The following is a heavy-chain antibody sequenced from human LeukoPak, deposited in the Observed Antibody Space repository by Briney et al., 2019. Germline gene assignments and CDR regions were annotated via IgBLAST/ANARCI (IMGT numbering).Heavy chain of an antibody. CDR3: AREAAAFDY. D-gene: IGHD6-13*01. CDR1: GFTFSSYG. CDR2: IWYDGSNK. V-gene: IGHV3-33*01. J-gene: IGHJ4*02. Sequence: PGGSLRLSCAASGFTFSSYGMHWFRKAPGKGLEWVAVIWYDGSNKYYADSVKGRFTISRDNSKNTLYLQMNSLRAEDTAVYYCAREAAAFDYWGQGTLVTVSS.